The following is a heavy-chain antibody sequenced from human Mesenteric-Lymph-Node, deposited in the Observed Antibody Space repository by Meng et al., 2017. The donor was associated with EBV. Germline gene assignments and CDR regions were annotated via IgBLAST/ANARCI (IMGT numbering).Heavy chain of an antibody. V-gene: IGHV4-30-4*01. D-gene: IGHD5-18*01. Sequence: VHLQASGPRLVKPSQTLALTCPVSGGSISSGAYYWTWIRQPPGKGLESIGYIYYSGSTYYNPSLQSRVTMSVDTSKNQFSLKLSSVTAADTAVYYCARGYSYDSFGLDYWGQGALVTVSS. CDR2: IYYSGST. CDR1: GGSISSGAYY. CDR3: ARGYSYDSFGLDY. J-gene: IGHJ4*02.